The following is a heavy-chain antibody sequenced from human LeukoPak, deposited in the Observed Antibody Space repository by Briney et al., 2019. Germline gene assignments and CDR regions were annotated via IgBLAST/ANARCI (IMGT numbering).Heavy chain of an antibody. CDR3: ARDLESAFGELLCEHYFDY. CDR2: ISRSSSYI. Sequence: GGSLRLSCAASGFTFSSYSMNWVRQAPGKGLEWVSSISRSSSYIYYADSVKGRFTISRDNAKNSLYLQMNSLGAEDTAVYYCARDLESAFGELLCEHYFDYWGQGTLVTVSS. V-gene: IGHV3-21*01. D-gene: IGHD3-10*01. CDR1: GFTFSSYS. J-gene: IGHJ4*02.